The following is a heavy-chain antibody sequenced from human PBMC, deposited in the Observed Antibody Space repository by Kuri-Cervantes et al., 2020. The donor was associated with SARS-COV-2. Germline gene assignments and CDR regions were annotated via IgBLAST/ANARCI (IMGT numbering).Heavy chain of an antibody. CDR1: GFTFSSYA. J-gene: IGHJ4*02. CDR3: AKATVTLYLDY. Sequence: GESLKISCAASGFTFSSYAMHWVRQAPGKGLEWVAVISYDGSNKYYADSVKGRFTISRDNSKNTLYLQMNSLRAEDTAVYYCAKATVTLYLDYRGQGTLVTVSS. D-gene: IGHD4-17*01. V-gene: IGHV3-30-3*01. CDR2: ISYDGSNK.